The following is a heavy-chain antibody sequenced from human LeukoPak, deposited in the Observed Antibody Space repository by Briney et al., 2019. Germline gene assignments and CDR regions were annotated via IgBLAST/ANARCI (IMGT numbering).Heavy chain of an antibody. CDR3: ARGELLWFGESSFFEGFIGAFDI. CDR2: ISSSGSTI. CDR1: GFTFSSYE. D-gene: IGHD3-10*01. Sequence: GGSLRLSCAASGFTFSSYEMNWVRQAPGKGLEWVSYISSSGSTIYYADSVKGRFTISRDNAKNSLYPQMNSLRAEDTAVYYCARGELLWFGESSFFEGFIGAFDIWGQGTMVTVSS. J-gene: IGHJ3*02. V-gene: IGHV3-48*03.